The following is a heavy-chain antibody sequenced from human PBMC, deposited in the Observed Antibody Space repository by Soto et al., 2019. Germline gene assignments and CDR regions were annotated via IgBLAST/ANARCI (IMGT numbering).Heavy chain of an antibody. J-gene: IGHJ4*02. D-gene: IGHD4-17*01. Sequence: GESLKISCNGSGYTFTSYWIAWVRQKPGKGLECMGIIYPDDSDTRYNPSFQGQVTISADKSISTAYLQWSTLKASDTAMYYCATSYGDYGYWGQGTLVTVSS. CDR3: ATSYGDYGY. V-gene: IGHV5-51*01. CDR2: IYPDDSDT. CDR1: GYTFTSYW.